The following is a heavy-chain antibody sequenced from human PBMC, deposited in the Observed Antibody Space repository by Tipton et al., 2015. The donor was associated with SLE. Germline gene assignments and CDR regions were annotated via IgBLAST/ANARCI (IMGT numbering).Heavy chain of an antibody. J-gene: IGHJ4*02. CDR3: ARGGVNGGFYFDY. CDR2: IYTSGST. V-gene: IGHV4-61*09. D-gene: IGHD2-15*01. Sequence: TLSLTCTVSGGSISSGTYYWSWIRQPAGKGLEWIGYIYTSGSTNYNPSLKSRVTISVDTSKNQFTLKLSSATAADTAVYYCARGGVNGGFYFDYGGQGTQVTVSS. CDR1: GGSISSGTYY.